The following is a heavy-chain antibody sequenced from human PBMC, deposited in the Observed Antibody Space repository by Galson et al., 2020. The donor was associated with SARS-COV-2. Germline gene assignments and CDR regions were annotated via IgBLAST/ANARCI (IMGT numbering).Heavy chain of an antibody. Sequence: GGSLRLSCPPPELAFINFGMSWVRQAPGKGLEWVAAISGHGGSPYYADSVEGRFTISRDNSKNTLYLQMNSLSVDDTAVYYCTKDLRNYAIDYWGQGTLVTVSS. CDR2: ISGHGGSP. J-gene: IGHJ4*02. CDR1: ELAFINFG. V-gene: IGHV3-23*01. CDR3: TKDLRNYAIDY. D-gene: IGHD3-16*01.